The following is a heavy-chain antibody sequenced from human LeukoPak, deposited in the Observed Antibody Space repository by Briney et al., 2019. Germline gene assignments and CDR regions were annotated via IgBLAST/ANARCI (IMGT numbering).Heavy chain of an antibody. CDR2: ISNDGSNE. CDR1: GFTFSSYG. Sequence: GESLRLSCAASGFTFSSYGMHWVRQAPGKGLEWVAVISNDGSNEYYADSVKGRFTISRDNSKNTLNLQMNSLRAEDTAVYYCAKDRGTSVWYLDYWGQGTLVTVSA. J-gene: IGHJ4*02. V-gene: IGHV3-30*18. D-gene: IGHD6-19*01. CDR3: AKDRGTSVWYLDY.